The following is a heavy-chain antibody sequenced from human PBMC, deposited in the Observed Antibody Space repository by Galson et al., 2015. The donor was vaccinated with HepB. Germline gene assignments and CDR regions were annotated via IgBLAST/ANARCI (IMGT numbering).Heavy chain of an antibody. CDR3: ARSITTTPFDY. CDR1: GGTFSSYAIS. D-gene: IGHD4-17*01. Sequence: SCKASGGTFSSYAISWVRQAPGQGLEWIGSIYYSGSTYYNPSLKSRVTISVDTSKNQFSLKLSSVTAADTAVYYCARSITTTPFDYWGQGTLVTVSS. J-gene: IGHJ4*02. V-gene: IGHV4-39*01. CDR2: IYYSGST.